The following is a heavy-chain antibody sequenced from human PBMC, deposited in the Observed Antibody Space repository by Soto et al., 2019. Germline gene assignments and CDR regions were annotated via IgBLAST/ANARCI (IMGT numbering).Heavy chain of an antibody. J-gene: IGHJ6*01. CDR2: IYSGGST. V-gene: IGHV3-53*01. D-gene: IGHD2-21*01. CDR1: GFTVSSNY. Sequence: GGSLILSCAASGFTVSSNYMSWVRQAPGKGLEWVSVIYSGGSTYYADSVKGRFTISRDNSKNTLYLQMNSLRAEDTAVYYCARDRRRVDRWGDEHYSGMDVGGRGTTVTVSS. CDR3: ARDRRRVDRWGDEHYSGMDV.